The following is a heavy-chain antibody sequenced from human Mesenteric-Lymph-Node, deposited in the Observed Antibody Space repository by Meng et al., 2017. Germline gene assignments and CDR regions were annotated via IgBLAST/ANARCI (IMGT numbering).Heavy chain of an antibody. D-gene: IGHD2-15*01. J-gene: IGHJ5*02. CDR1: GFTFNKYA. V-gene: IGHV3-23*01. Sequence: GGSLRLSCAASGFTFNKYAMSWVRQAPGKGLEWVAGISAHGLSTYYADSVKGRFTISRDNSNDTLFLQMNNLRVDDTALYTCAKDLRGFCTGGSCYDWFDPRGQGTLVTVSS. CDR3: AKDLRGFCTGGSCYDWFDP. CDR2: ISAHGLST.